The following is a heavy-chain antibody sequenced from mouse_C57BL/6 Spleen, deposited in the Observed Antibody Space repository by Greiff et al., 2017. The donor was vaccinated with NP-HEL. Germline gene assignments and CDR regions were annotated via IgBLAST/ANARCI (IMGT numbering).Heavy chain of an antibody. CDR2: ISSGSSTI. CDR3: ARPGYYGSSYKAWFAY. Sequence: EVKLVESGGGLVKPGGSLKLSCAASGFTFSDYGMHWVRQAPEKGLEWVAYISSGSSTIYYADTVKGRFTISRDNAKNTLFLQMTSLRSEDTAMYYCARPGYYGSSYKAWFAYWGQGTLVTVSA. CDR1: GFTFSDYG. J-gene: IGHJ3*01. V-gene: IGHV5-17*01. D-gene: IGHD1-1*01.